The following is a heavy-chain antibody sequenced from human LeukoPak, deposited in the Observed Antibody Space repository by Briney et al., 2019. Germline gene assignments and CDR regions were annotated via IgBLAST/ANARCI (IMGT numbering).Heavy chain of an antibody. D-gene: IGHD3-9*01. CDR2: ISGSGGST. J-gene: IGHJ3*02. Sequence: GGSLRLSCAASGFTLSSYWMQWVRQVPGKGLEWVSAISGSGGSTYYADSVKGRFTISRDNSKNTLYLQMNSLRAEDTAVYYCAKDSLYDILTGLHDAFDIWGQGTMVTVSS. CDR1: GFTLSSYW. CDR3: AKDSLYDILTGLHDAFDI. V-gene: IGHV3-23*01.